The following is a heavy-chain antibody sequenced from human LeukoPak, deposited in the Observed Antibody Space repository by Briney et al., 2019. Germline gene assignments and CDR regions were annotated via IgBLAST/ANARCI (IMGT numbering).Heavy chain of an antibody. Sequence: GGSLRLSCAASGFTFSSYGMHWVRQAQGKGLEWVAFIRYDGSNKYYADSVKGRFTISRDNSKNTLYLQMNSLRAEDTAVYYCAKDGSGSYSPDYWGQGTLVTVSS. V-gene: IGHV3-30*02. CDR1: GFTFSSYG. D-gene: IGHD3-10*01. J-gene: IGHJ4*02. CDR3: AKDGSGSYSPDY. CDR2: IRYDGSNK.